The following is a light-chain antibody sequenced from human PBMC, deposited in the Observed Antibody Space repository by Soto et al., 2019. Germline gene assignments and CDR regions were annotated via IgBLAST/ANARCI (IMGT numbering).Light chain of an antibody. CDR2: EVS. CDR3: SSFTTSNTWV. V-gene: IGLV2-14*01. CDR1: SSDVGGFNY. J-gene: IGLJ3*02. Sequence: QSVLPQPASVSGSPGQSITISCTGTSSDVGGFNYVSWYQQYPGEAPKLLIYEVSNRPSGVSSWFAGSKSGNTASLTISVLQADDDGDYYCSSFTTSNTWVFGGGTKLTVL.